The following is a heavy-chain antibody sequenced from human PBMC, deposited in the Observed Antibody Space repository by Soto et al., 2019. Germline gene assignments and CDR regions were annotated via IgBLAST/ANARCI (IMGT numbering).Heavy chain of an antibody. D-gene: IGHD7-27*01. CDR1: GFTFTSSA. V-gene: IGHV1-58*01. CDR2: IVVGSGNT. J-gene: IGHJ4*02. Sequence: SVKVSCKASGFTFTSSAVQWVRQARGQRLEWIGRIVVGSGNTNYAQKYQERITITRDMSTSTTNKEMSSLRSEDTAVYYCAAENWGSHQSLDYWGQGTLVTVSS. CDR3: AAENWGSHQSLDY.